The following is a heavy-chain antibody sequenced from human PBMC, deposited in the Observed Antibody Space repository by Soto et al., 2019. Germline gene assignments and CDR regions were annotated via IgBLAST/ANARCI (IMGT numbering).Heavy chain of an antibody. CDR3: ARDLQGVVVVPAAPATYYYYGMDV. CDR1: GFTFSSYS. D-gene: IGHD2-2*01. CDR2: ISSSSSYI. Sequence: PGGSLRLSCEGSGFTFSSYSMNWVRQAPGKGLEWVSSISSSSSYIYYADSVKGRFTISRDNAKNSLYLQMNSLRAEDTAVYYCARDLQGVVVVPAAPATYYYYGMDVWGQGTTVTVSS. V-gene: IGHV3-21*01. J-gene: IGHJ6*02.